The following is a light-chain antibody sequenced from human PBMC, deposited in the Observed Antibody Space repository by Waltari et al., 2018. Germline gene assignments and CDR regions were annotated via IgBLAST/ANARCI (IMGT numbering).Light chain of an antibody. CDR3: QTGGHGTCV. V-gene: IGLV4-69*01. CDR2: INSDGSH. CDR1: SGHSSNI. J-gene: IGLJ3*02. Sequence: QLVLTQSPSASASLGASVKLTCTLDSGHSSNIVAWLQQQPEEGPRYLMKINSDGSHSKGDEIPDRFSGSSSGAERYLTISSVQSEDEADYYCQTGGHGTCVFGGGTKLTVL.